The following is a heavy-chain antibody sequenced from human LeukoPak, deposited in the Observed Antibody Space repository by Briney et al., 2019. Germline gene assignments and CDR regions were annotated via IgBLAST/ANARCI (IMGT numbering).Heavy chain of an antibody. V-gene: IGHV3-64*04. CDR2: ISGSGGST. D-gene: IGHD3-16*01. CDR1: GFTFSSYA. CDR3: ARSVPSQVITDYFDY. Sequence: GGSLRLSCAASGFTFSSYAMHWVRQAPGKGLEYVSAISGSGGSTYYADSVKGRFTISRDNAKNSLYLQMSSLRAEDTAVYYCARSVPSQVITDYFDYWGQGTLVTVSS. J-gene: IGHJ4*02.